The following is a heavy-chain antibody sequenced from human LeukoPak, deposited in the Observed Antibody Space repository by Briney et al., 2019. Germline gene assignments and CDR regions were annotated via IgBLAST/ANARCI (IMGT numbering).Heavy chain of an antibody. D-gene: IGHD6-13*01. J-gene: IGHJ4*02. CDR2: IYTSGST. Sequence: PSETLSLTCTVSGGSISSYYWSWIRQPPGKGLEGIGYIYTSGSTNYNPSLKSRVTISVDTSKNQFSLKLSSVTAADTAVYYCARLGYSSSWAIDYWGQGTLVTVSS. V-gene: IGHV4-4*09. CDR1: GGSISSYY. CDR3: ARLGYSSSWAIDY.